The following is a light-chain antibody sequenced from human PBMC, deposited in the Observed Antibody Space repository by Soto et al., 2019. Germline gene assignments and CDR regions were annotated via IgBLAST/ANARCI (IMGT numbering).Light chain of an antibody. CDR1: QTISTW. CDR2: KAS. V-gene: IGKV1-5*03. CDR3: QHYNSYQYT. Sequence: DIQMTQSPSTLSASVGDRVTITCRASQTISTWLAWYQQRPGKAPNLLIYKASSLESGVSSRFSGSGSGTEFTLTISNLQPDDFATYYCQHYNSYQYTFGQGTKLEIK. J-gene: IGKJ2*01.